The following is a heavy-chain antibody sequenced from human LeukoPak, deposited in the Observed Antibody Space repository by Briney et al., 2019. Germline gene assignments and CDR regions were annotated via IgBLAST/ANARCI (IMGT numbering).Heavy chain of an antibody. CDR2: IYTSGST. V-gene: IGHV4-61*02. Sequence: SETLSLTCTVSGGSISSGSYYWSWIRQPAGKGLEWIGRIYTSGSTNYNPSLKSRVTISVDTSKNQFSLKLSSVTAADTAVYYCARDYVTDRAFEIWGQGTMVTVSS. CDR3: ARDYVTDRAFEI. CDR1: GGSISSGSYY. D-gene: IGHD1-14*01. J-gene: IGHJ3*02.